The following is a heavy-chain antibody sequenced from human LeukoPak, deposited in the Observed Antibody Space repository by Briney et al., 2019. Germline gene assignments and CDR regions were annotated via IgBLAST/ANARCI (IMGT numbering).Heavy chain of an antibody. CDR3: AKEFYFATAV. CDR2: ISISGSKT. V-gene: IGHV3-23*01. CDR1: EFDFSSHA. J-gene: IGHJ6*02. Sequence: GGSLRLSCAASEFDFSSHAMTWVRQAPGKGLEWVSAISISGSKTYYADSVKGRFTISRDNSKNTLYLQMNSLRAEDTAVYYCAKEFYFATAVWGQGTTVTVSS. D-gene: IGHD2-15*01.